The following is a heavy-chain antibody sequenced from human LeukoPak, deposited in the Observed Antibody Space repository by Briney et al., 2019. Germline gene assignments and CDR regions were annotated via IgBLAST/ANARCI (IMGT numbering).Heavy chain of an antibody. J-gene: IGHJ5*02. CDR3: AQQWLADYSWFDP. CDR2: INPSGGST. D-gene: IGHD6-19*01. Sequence: ASVKVSCKASGYTFTSYYMHWVRQAPGQGLEWMGIINPSGGSTSYAQKFQGRVTMTRDTSTSTVYMELSSLRSEDTAVYYCAQQWLADYSWFDPWGQGTLVTVSS. CDR1: GYTFTSYY. V-gene: IGHV1-46*01.